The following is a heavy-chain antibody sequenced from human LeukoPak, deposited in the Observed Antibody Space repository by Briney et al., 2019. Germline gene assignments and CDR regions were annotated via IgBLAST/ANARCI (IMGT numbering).Heavy chain of an antibody. D-gene: IGHD6-6*01. CDR2: IAHDGSYV. Sequence: PGGSLRLSCTVSGFSFSQYGIHWVRQAPGKGLEWVAVIAHDGSYVSMLDSVKGRFTISRDNSKKTLYLQMNSLRSEDTAVYYCARPSQDSSSDYWGQGTLVTVSS. CDR1: GFSFSQYG. V-gene: IGHV3-30*03. CDR3: ARPSQDSSSDY. J-gene: IGHJ4*02.